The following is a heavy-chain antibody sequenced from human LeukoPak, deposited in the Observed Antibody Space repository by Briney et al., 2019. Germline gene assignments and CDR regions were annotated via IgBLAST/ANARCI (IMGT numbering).Heavy chain of an antibody. D-gene: IGHD4-11*01. CDR1: GFTFSTYW. Sequence: PGGSLRLSCAASGFTFSTYWMSWVRQAPGKGLEWVANIKHDGSEKYYVDSVKGRFTISRDNAKNSLYLQMNSLRAEDTAVYYCTRESDHSNYPGTFDHWGQGTRVTASS. J-gene: IGHJ4*02. CDR2: IKHDGSEK. V-gene: IGHV3-7*01. CDR3: TRESDHSNYPGTFDH.